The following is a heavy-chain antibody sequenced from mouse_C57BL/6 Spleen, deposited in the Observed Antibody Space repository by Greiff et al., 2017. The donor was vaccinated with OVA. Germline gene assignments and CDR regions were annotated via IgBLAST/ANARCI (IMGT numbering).Heavy chain of an antibody. J-gene: IGHJ4*01. D-gene: IGHD2-5*01. CDR2: IDPSDSET. V-gene: IGHV1-52*01. Sequence: VQLKQPGAELVRPGSSVKLSCKASGYTFTSYWMHWVKQRPIQGLEWIGNIDPSDSETHYNQKFKDKATLTVDKSSSTAYMQLSSLTSEDSAVYYCARDSNYFYYAMDYWGQGTSVTVSS. CDR3: ARDSNYFYYAMDY. CDR1: GYTFTSYW.